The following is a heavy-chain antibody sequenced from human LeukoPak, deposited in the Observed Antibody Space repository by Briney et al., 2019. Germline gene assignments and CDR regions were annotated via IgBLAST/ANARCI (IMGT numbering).Heavy chain of an antibody. D-gene: IGHD5-24*01. J-gene: IGHJ4*02. CDR3: AKDRWLQFGGSFDY. Sequence: GGSLRLSCAASGFTFSNYAMSWVRQAPGKGLELVSGISGSGDSTYYADSVKGRFTISRDNSKNTLYLQMNSLRAEDTAVFYCAKDRWLQFGGSFDYWGQGTLVTVSS. CDR1: GFTFSNYA. CDR2: ISGSGDST. V-gene: IGHV3-23*01.